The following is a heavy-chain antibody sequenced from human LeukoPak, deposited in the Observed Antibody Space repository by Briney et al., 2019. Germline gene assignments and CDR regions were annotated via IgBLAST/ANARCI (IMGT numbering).Heavy chain of an antibody. D-gene: IGHD5-24*01. Sequence: SETLSLTCTVSGGSISSGDYYWSWIRQPSGKGLEWIGYIYYSGSTYYNPSLKSRVTISVDTSKNQFSLKLSSVTAADTAVYYCARGGDGYNRRHYYYYMDVWGKGTTVTVSS. J-gene: IGHJ6*03. CDR1: GGSISSGDYY. CDR2: IYYSGST. V-gene: IGHV4-30-4*08. CDR3: ARGGDGYNRRHYYYYMDV.